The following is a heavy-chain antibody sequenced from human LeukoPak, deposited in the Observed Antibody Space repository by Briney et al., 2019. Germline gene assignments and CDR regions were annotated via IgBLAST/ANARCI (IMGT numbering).Heavy chain of an antibody. D-gene: IGHD6-13*01. CDR2: IIPIFGTT. CDR3: ARTVGSSWYEHFDY. V-gene: IGHV1-69*13. Sequence: SVKVSCKASGGTLSSYAISWVRQAPGQGLEWMGGIIPIFGTTSYAQKFQGRVTITADESTSTVYMELSSLRSEDTAVYYCARTVGSSWYEHFDYWGQVTLVIVSS. CDR1: GGTLSSYA. J-gene: IGHJ4*02.